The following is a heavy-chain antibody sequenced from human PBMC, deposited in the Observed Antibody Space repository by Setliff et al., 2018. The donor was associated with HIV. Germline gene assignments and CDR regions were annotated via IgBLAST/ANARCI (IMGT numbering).Heavy chain of an antibody. J-gene: IGHJ4*02. Sequence: NPSETLSLTCTVSGGSISGNPYYWTWIRQPAGKAPEWIGRFHSSGGADYNPSLKGRLTISVDTSKNQYSLKLTSMTAADTAVYYCARLSGDYYYFDYWGQGTLVTVSS. V-gene: IGHV4-61*02. CDR3: ARLSGDYYYFDY. CDR2: FHSSGGA. CDR1: GGSISGNPYY. D-gene: IGHD2-21*02.